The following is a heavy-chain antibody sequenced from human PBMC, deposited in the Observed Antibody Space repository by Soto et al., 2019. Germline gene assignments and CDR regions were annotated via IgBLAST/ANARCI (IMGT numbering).Heavy chain of an antibody. Sequence: EVQLVESGGGLIQPGGSLRLSCAVSGFTVSNNYMSWVRQAPGKGLEGVSVIYSGGYTAYGDSVKGRFTISRDNSKNTLLLKMKTLGPADPALFYWATGPGGGGYWGQGTLVTVSS. J-gene: IGHJ4*02. CDR3: ATGPGGGGY. D-gene: IGHD3-10*01. CDR1: GFTVSNNY. V-gene: IGHV3-53*01. CDR2: IYSGGYT.